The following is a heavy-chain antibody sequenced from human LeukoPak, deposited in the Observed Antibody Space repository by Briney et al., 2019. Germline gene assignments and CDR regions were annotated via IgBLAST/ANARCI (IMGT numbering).Heavy chain of an antibody. CDR2: INPKSGDP. D-gene: IGHD4-23*01. CDR3: ARDPGHDTTNYGGLDF. Sequence: ASVKVSCKTSGYRFTGYYMHWVRQAPGQGLEWMGWINPKSGDPIYVQKFQGRVTLTRDTSIDTVYLELSSLKSDDTAVYYCARDPGHDTTNYGGLDFWGQGTLVTVSS. V-gene: IGHV1-2*02. CDR1: GYRFTGYY. J-gene: IGHJ4*02.